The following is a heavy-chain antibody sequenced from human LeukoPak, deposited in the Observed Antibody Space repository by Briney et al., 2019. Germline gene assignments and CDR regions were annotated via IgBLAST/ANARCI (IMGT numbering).Heavy chain of an antibody. CDR2: VYYSGST. CDR1: GGSITSSSYY. V-gene: IGHV4-39*01. D-gene: IGHD2-15*01. CDR3: AKRQYCSGGSCYSEGAYDY. J-gene: IGHJ4*02. Sequence: PSETLSLTCTVSGGSITSSSYYWGWIRQPPGKGLECIGSVYYSGSTYYNPSLKSRVTISVDTSKNQFSLKLSSVTAADTAVYYCAKRQYCSGGSCYSEGAYDYWGQGTLVTVSS.